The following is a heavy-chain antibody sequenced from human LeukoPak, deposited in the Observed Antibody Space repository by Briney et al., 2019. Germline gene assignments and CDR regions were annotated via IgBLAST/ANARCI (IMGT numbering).Heavy chain of an antibody. CDR2: IYHSGST. CDR3: AREGYYDSSGYNWFDP. V-gene: IGHV4-30-2*01. J-gene: IGHJ5*02. CDR1: GGSSSSGGYS. D-gene: IGHD3-22*01. Sequence: SETLSLTCAVFGGSSSSGGYSWSWIRQPPGKGLEWIGYIYHSGSTYYNPSLKSRVTISVDRSKNQFSLKLTSVTAADTAVYYCAREGYYDSSGYNWFDPWGQGTLVTVSS.